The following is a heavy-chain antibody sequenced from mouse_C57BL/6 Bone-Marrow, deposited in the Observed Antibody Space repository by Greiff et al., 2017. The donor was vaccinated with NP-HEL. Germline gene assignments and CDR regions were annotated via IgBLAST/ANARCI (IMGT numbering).Heavy chain of an antibody. V-gene: IGHV5-12*01. D-gene: IGHD2-3*01. J-gene: IGHJ4*01. CDR2: ISNGGGST. CDR3: ARTPPDGYYGDY. Sequence: EVQLVESGGGLVQPGGSLKLSCAASGFTFSDYYMYWVRQTPEKRLEWVAYISNGGGSTYYPDTVKGRFTISRDNAKNTLYLQMSRLKSEDTAMYYCARTPPDGYYGDYWGQGTSVTVSS. CDR1: GFTFSDYY.